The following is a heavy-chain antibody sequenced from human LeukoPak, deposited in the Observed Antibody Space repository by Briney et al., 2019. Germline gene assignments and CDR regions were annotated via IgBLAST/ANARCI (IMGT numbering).Heavy chain of an antibody. CDR1: GFTFSSYE. CDR3: TRAREFDY. J-gene: IGHJ4*02. D-gene: IGHD6-6*01. V-gene: IGHV3-48*03. Sequence: PGGSLRLSCAASGFTFSSYEMNWVRQAPGKGLEWVSYISSSGSTIYYADSVKGRFTISRDNAKDSLYLQMNNRRAEDTAVYYCTRAREFDYWGQGTLVTVSS. CDR2: ISSSGSTI.